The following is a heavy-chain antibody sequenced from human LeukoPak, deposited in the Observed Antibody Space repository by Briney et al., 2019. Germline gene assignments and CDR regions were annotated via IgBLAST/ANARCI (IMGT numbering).Heavy chain of an antibody. CDR3: TRGRDGYNSGELDY. CDR1: GGTFSSYA. Sequence: SVKVSCKASGGTFSSYAISWVRQAPGQGLEWMGRIIPIFGTANYAQKFQGRVTITTDESTSTAYMELSSLRSEDTAVYYCTRGRDGYNSGELDYWGQGTLVTVSS. D-gene: IGHD5-24*01. CDR2: IIPIFGTA. V-gene: IGHV1-69*05. J-gene: IGHJ4*02.